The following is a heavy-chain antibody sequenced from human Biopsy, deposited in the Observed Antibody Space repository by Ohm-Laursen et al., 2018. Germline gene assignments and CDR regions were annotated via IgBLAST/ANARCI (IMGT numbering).Heavy chain of an antibody. J-gene: IGHJ5*02. CDR3: TRGGYYYDSLAYYYWFDP. CDR1: GYAVNDYF. V-gene: IGHV1-2*02. Sequence: VSVKVSCKGSGYAVNDYFLHWLRQAPGQGPEWMGWISPNSGGTNYAQKFQGRVTMTRDTSISTAYVDLSSLRSDDTAVCYCTRGGYYYDSLAYYYWFDPWGQGTLVTVSS. D-gene: IGHD3-22*01. CDR2: ISPNSGGT.